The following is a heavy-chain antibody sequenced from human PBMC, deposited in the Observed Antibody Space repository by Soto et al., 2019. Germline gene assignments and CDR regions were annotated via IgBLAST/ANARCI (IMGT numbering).Heavy chain of an antibody. CDR3: ARESGYYTYGMDV. D-gene: IGHD3-3*01. CDR1: GFTFSSYS. CDR2: ISSSSSYI. Sequence: GSLRRSCAASGFTFSSYSMNWVRQDPGKGLEWVSSISSSSSYIYYADSVKGRFTISRDNAKNSLYLQMNSLRAEDTAVYYCARESGYYTYGMDVWGQGTTVTVSS. V-gene: IGHV3-21*01. J-gene: IGHJ6*02.